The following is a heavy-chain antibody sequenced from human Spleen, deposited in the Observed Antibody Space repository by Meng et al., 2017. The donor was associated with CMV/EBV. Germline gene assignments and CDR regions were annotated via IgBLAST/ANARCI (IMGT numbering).Heavy chain of an antibody. J-gene: IGHJ5*02. CDR2: IYYSGST. CDR1: SSSSSSYY. CDR3: ARTHYDFWSGYPNWFDP. V-gene: IGHV4-39*07. D-gene: IGHD3-3*01. Sequence: SSSSSSYYWGWIRQPPGKGLEWIGSIYYSGSTYYTPSLKSRVTISVDTSKNQFSLKLSSVTAADTAVYYCARTHYDFWSGYPNWFDPWGQGTLVTVSS.